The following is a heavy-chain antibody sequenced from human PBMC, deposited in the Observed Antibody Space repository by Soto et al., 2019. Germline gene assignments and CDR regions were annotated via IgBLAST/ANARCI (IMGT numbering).Heavy chain of an antibody. CDR2: TKYRSKWYT. V-gene: IGHV6-1*01. J-gene: IGHJ4*02. CDR3: AREGSSTLTYFFDF. CDR1: GDSVSSNIAA. D-gene: IGHD6-13*01. Sequence: SQTLSLTCAISGDSVSSNIAAWNWVRQSPSRGLEWLGRTKYRSKWYTDYATAGKSRISINPDTSKNQVSLQLNSVTPEDTAVYYCAREGSSTLTYFFDFWGQGILVTVSS.